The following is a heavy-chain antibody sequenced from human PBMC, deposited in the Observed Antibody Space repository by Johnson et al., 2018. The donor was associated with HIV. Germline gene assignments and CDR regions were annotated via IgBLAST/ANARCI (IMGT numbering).Heavy chain of an antibody. V-gene: IGHV3-66*01. J-gene: IGHJ3*02. Sequence: EQLVESGGGLAQPGGSLRLSCAASGITVSSNCMTWVRQAPGKGLEWVSVIYSDDSTYYADSVKGRFTISRDNSKNTLFLQMNRLRVEDTALYYWARGARSTYYRRGAFDIWGQGTMVTVSS. D-gene: IGHD1-26*01. CDR3: ARGARSTYYRRGAFDI. CDR1: GITVSSNC. CDR2: IYSDDST.